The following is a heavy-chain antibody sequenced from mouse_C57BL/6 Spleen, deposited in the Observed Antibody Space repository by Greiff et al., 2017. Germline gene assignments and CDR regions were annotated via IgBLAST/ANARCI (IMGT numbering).Heavy chain of an antibody. CDR2: IDPNSGGT. Sequence: QVHVKQPGAELVKPGASVKLSCKASGYTFTSYWMHWVKQRPGRGLEWIGRIDPNSGGTKYNEKFKSKATLTVDKPSSTAYMQLSSLTSEDSAVYYCARENDGYSYWYFDVWGTGTTVTVSS. J-gene: IGHJ1*03. CDR3: ARENDGYSYWYFDV. V-gene: IGHV1-72*01. CDR1: GYTFTSYW. D-gene: IGHD2-3*01.